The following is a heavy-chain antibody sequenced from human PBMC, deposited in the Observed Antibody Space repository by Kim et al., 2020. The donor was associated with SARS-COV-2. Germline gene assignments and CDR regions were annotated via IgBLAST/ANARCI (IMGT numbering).Heavy chain of an antibody. Sequence: GGSLRLSCAASGFTFSNYGMHWVRQAPGKGLECVAGISYDGRNEYYAVSVKGRFTISRDNSKNTLYLQMNSLRAEDTAVYFCARVLGGIDNCGQGTLVTV. D-gene: IGHD1-26*01. V-gene: IGHV3-33*01. J-gene: IGHJ4*02. CDR1: GFTFSNYG. CDR2: ISYDGRNE. CDR3: ARVLGGIDN.